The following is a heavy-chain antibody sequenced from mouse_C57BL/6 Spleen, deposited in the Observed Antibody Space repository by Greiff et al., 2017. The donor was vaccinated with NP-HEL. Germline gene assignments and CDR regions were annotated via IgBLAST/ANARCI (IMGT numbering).Heavy chain of an antibody. CDR2: IHPNSGSS. D-gene: IGHD4-1*01. CDR3: ARLGTGYFDY. V-gene: IGHV1-64*01. CDR1: GYTFTSYW. J-gene: IGHJ2*01. Sequence: VQLQQPGAELVKPGASVKLSCKASGYTFTSYWMHWVKQRPGQGLEWIGMIHPNSGSSNYNEKFKSKATLTVDKSSSTAYMQLSSLTSEDSAVYYCARLGTGYFDYWGQGTTLTVSS.